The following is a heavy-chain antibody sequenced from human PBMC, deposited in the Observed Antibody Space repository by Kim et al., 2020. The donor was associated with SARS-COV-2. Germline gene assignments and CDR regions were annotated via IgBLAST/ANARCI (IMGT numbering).Heavy chain of an antibody. Sequence: ASVKVSCKASGYTFTTYPMYWVRQAPGQGLEYVGWIDTSTGNPTYAQGFTGRFVFSLDTSASTAYLQISSLKAEDTAIYYCARGYMGASGGRRTFDSWGQGTLVTASS. D-gene: IGHD1-26*01. V-gene: IGHV7-4-1*02. CDR1: GYTFTTYP. J-gene: IGHJ4*02. CDR3: ARGYMGASGGRRTFDS. CDR2: IDTSTGNP.